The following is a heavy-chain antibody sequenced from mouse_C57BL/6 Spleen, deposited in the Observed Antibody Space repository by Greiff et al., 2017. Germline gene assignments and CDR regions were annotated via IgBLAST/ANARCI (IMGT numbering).Heavy chain of an antibody. CDR3: ARGGNLLWLRRGYYVDY. CDR2: IYPGDGDT. J-gene: IGHJ2*01. CDR1: GYAFSSSW. V-gene: IGHV1-82*01. Sequence: QVQLQQSGPELVKPGASVKISCKASGYAFSSSWMNWVKQRPGKGLEWIGRIYPGDGDTNYNGKFKGKATLTADKSSSTAYMQLSSLPSADSAVYFCARGGNLLWLRRGYYVDYWGQGTTRTVSS. D-gene: IGHD2-2*01.